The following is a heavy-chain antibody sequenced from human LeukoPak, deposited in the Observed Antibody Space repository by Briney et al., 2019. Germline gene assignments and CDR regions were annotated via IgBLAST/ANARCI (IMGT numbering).Heavy chain of an antibody. V-gene: IGHV1-18*01. D-gene: IGHD1-26*01. Sequence: ASVKVSCKASGYTFTSYGISWVRQAPGQGLEWMGWISAYNGNTNYAQKLQGRVTMTTDTSTSTAYMELRSLRSDDTAVYYCAKRYSGGYGGIWFDPWGQGTLVTVSS. J-gene: IGHJ5*02. CDR3: AKRYSGGYGGIWFDP. CDR1: GYTFTSYG. CDR2: ISAYNGNT.